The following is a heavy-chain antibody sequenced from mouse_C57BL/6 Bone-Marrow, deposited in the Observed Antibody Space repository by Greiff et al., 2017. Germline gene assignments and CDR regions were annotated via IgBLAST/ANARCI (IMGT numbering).Heavy chain of an antibody. D-gene: IGHD1-1*01. CDR2: INSDGGST. J-gene: IGHJ4*01. CDR1: EYEFPSHD. Sequence: DVKLVESGGGLVQPGESLKLSCESNEYEFPSHDMSWVRKTPEKRLELVAAINSDGGSTYYPDTMERRFIISRDNTKKTLYLQMSSLRSEDTALYYCARQGYYGDAMDYWGQGTSVTVSS. CDR3: ARQGYYGDAMDY. V-gene: IGHV5-2*01.